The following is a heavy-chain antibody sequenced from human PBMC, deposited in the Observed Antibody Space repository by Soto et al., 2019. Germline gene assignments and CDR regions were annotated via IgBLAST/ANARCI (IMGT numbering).Heavy chain of an antibody. D-gene: IGHD4-17*01. J-gene: IGHJ4*02. CDR1: GFTFSSYS. V-gene: IGHV3-48*01. Sequence: EVQLVESGGGLVQPGGSLRLSCAASGFTFSSYSMNWVRQAPGKGLEWVSYISSSSSTIYYADSVKGRFTISRDNGKNSLYLQMNSLRAEDTAVYYCARERMTTVTTAFDYWGQGTLVTVSS. CDR3: ARERMTTVTTAFDY. CDR2: ISSSSSTI.